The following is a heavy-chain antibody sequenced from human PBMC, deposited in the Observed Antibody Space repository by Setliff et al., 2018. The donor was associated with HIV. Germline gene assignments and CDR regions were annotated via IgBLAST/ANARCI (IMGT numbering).Heavy chain of an antibody. J-gene: IGHJ2*01. CDR3: ARDQRLPGVQPPYWYFDL. D-gene: IGHD7-27*01. CDR1: GASVASGDSY. V-gene: IGHV4-61*08. Sequence: PSETLSLTCTVSGASVASGDSYYTWIRQPPGKGLEWIGEISHSGSTTYNSSLKSRVAMSVDASKNRISLTLTSLTAADAAIYYCARDQRLPGVQPPYWYFDLWGRGTLVTVSS. CDR2: ISHSGST.